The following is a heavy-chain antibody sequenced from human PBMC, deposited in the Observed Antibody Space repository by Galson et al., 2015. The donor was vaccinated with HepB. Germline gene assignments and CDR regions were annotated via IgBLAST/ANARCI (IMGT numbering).Heavy chain of an antibody. V-gene: IGHV3-21*01. CDR1: GFTFSSYS. Sequence: SLRLSCAASGFTFSSYSMNWVRQAPGKGLEWVSSISSSSSYIYYADSVKGRFTISRDNAKNSLYLQMNSLRAEDTAVYYCARDWIGQYSSGWYGYYYYGMDVWGQGTTVTVSS. CDR3: ARDWIGQYSSGWYGYYYYGMDV. J-gene: IGHJ6*02. D-gene: IGHD6-19*01. CDR2: ISSSSSYI.